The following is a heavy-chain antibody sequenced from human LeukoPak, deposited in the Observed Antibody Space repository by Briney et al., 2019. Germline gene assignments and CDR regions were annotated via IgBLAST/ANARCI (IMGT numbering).Heavy chain of an antibody. CDR1: GGSFSGYY. Sequence: SETLSLTCAVYGGSFSGYYWSWIRQPPGKGLEWIGEINHSGSTNYNPSLKSRGTISVDTSKNQFSLKLSSVTAADTAVYYCARGWEYCSSNSCYPDYWGQGTLVTVSS. V-gene: IGHV4-34*01. J-gene: IGHJ4*02. CDR2: INHSGST. D-gene: IGHD2-2*01. CDR3: ARGWEYCSSNSCYPDY.